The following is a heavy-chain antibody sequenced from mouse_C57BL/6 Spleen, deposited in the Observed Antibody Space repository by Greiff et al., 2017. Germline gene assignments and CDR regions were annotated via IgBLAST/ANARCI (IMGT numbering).Heavy chain of an antibody. Sequence: VQLQQPGAELVMPGASVKLSCKASGYTFTSYWMHWVKQRPGQGLEWIGEIDPSDSYTNYNQKFKGKSTLTVDKSSSTAYMQLSSLTSEDSAVXYCARNYCGSSPWYFDVWGTGTTVTVSS. CDR1: GYTFTSYW. CDR2: IDPSDSYT. V-gene: IGHV1-69*01. J-gene: IGHJ1*03. D-gene: IGHD1-1*01. CDR3: ARNYCGSSPWYFDV.